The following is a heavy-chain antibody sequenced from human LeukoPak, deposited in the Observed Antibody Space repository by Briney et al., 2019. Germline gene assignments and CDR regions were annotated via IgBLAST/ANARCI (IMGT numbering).Heavy chain of an antibody. CDR1: GYTFTGYY. J-gene: IGHJ4*02. D-gene: IGHD6-19*01. V-gene: IGHV1-2*02. CDR2: INPNSGGT. CDR3: ARTERIAVAGTSDY. Sequence: ASVKVSCKASGYTFTGYYMHWVRQAPGQGLEWMGWINPNSGGTNYAQKFQGRVTMTRETSISTAYMELSRLRSDDTAVYYCARTERIAVAGTSDYWGQGTLVTVSS.